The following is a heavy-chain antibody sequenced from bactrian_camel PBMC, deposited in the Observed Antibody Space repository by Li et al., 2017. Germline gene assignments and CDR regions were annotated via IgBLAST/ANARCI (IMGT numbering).Heavy chain of an antibody. CDR2: IYTGGGSP. V-gene: IGHV3S40*01. CDR3: AKSLGDSWPGSFAY. J-gene: IGHJ6*01. D-gene: IGHD6*01. CDR1: AFTFSNYA. Sequence: VQLVESGGGLVQPGGSLRLSCAASAFTFSNYAMSWVRQAPGKGLEWVSTIYTGGGSPSYEDSVKGRFTISQVKAKNTVFLQLNSLKSEDMAIYYCAKSLGDSWPGSFAYWGQGTQVTVS.